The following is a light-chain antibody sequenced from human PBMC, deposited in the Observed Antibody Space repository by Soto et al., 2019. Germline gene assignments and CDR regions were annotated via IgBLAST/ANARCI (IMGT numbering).Light chain of an antibody. CDR1: SSNIGGNS. J-gene: IGLJ1*01. Sequence: QSVLTQPPSVSAAPGQKVTTSCSGSSSNIGGNSVSWYQQLPGTAPKLLIYDDNKRPSGIPDRFSGSKSGTSATPGITGFQTGDEADYYCGSWDSSLSAYVFGTGTKV. CDR3: GSWDSSLSAYV. CDR2: DDN. V-gene: IGLV1-51*01.